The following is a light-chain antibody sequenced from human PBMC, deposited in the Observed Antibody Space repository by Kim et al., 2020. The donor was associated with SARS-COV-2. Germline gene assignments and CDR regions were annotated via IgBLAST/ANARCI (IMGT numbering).Light chain of an antibody. CDR1: QSGSSSY. CDR2: GAS. Sequence: PGERAALSCRASQSGSSSYLAWYQQKPGQAPRLLIYGASSRATGIPDRFSGSGSGTDFTLTISRLEPEDFAVYYCQQYGSSPRTFGQGTKVDIK. CDR3: QQYGSSPRT. V-gene: IGKV3-20*01. J-gene: IGKJ1*01.